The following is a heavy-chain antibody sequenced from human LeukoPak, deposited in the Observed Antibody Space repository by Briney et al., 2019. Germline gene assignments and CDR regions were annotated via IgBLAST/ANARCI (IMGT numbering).Heavy chain of an antibody. D-gene: IGHD4-17*01. CDR3: TIDSYGANAY. V-gene: IGHV3-23*01. CDR1: GFTFSSYT. Sequence: GGSLRLSCVGSGFTFSSYTMRWVRQAPGKGLDWVSTINGNGDKTYYADSVKCRFAISRDNSKNTIFLQMDSLRAEDSALYYCTIDSYGANAYWGQGTLVTVSS. CDR2: INGNGDKT. J-gene: IGHJ4*02.